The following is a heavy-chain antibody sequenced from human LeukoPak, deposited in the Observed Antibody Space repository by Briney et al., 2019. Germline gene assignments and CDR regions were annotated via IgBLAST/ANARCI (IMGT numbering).Heavy chain of an antibody. Sequence: GGSLRLSCETSGFTFSSYAMHWVRQAPGKGLEWVAFIRFDGSHTSYGDSVKGRFTISRDRSQNTLYLQMNSLRVEDTAVFYCAKEVMFRGAPYGTVDYWGQGTLVTVSS. CDR2: IRFDGSHT. D-gene: IGHD3-10*01. J-gene: IGHJ4*02. V-gene: IGHV3-30*02. CDR3: AKEVMFRGAPYGTVDY. CDR1: GFTFSSYA.